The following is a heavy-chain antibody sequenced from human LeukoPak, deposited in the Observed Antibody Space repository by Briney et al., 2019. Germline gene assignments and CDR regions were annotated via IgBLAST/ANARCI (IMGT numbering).Heavy chain of an antibody. Sequence: PGGSLRLSCAASGFTFSDYGIHWVRQAPGQGLEWVALIWYDGSKKYYADSVKGRFTISRDNTKNTLYLQLNSLRADDTAVYYCARAHSSSSTFDLWGQGTLVPVSS. J-gene: IGHJ4*02. CDR3: ARAHSSSSTFDL. V-gene: IGHV3-33*01. CDR2: IWYDGSKK. CDR1: GFTFSDYG. D-gene: IGHD6-6*01.